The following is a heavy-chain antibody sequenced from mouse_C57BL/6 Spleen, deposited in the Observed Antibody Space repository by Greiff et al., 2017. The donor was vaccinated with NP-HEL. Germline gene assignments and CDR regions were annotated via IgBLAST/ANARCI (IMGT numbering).Heavy chain of an antibody. D-gene: IGHD1-1*01. CDR2: INPNNGGT. J-gene: IGHJ4*01. CDR3: ARTIYYYGSRGFYYAMDY. V-gene: IGHV1-22*01. Sequence: VQLQQSGPELVKPGASVKMSCKASGYTFTDYNMHWVKQSHGKSLEWIGYINPNNGGTSYNQKFKGKATLTVNKSSSTAYMELRSLTSEDSAVYYCARTIYYYGSRGFYYAMDYWGQGTSVTVSS. CDR1: GYTFTDYN.